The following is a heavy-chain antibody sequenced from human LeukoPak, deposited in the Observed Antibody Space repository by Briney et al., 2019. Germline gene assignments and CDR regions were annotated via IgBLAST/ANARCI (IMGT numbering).Heavy chain of an antibody. CDR2: INHSGST. CDR1: GGSFSGYY. Sequence: SETLSLTCAVYGGSFSGYYWSWIRQPPGKGLEWIGEINHSGSTNYNPSLKSRVTISVDTSKNQFSLKLSSVTAADTAVYYCARRQYQLLRTYYYYYMDVWGKGTTVTVSS. V-gene: IGHV4-34*01. CDR3: ARRQYQLLRTYYYYYMDV. J-gene: IGHJ6*03. D-gene: IGHD2-2*01.